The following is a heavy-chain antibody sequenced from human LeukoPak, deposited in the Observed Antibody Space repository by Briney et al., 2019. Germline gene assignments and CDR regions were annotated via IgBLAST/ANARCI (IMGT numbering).Heavy chain of an antibody. Sequence: SETLSLTCTVSGGSISSYYWSWIRQPAGKGLEWIGRIYTSGSTNYNPSLKSRVTMSVDTSKNQFSLKLSSVTAADTAVYYCARVGPEDILAARPDAFDIWGQGTMVTVSS. D-gene: IGHD6-6*01. V-gene: IGHV4-4*07. CDR2: IYTSGST. CDR1: GGSISSYY. J-gene: IGHJ3*02. CDR3: ARVGPEDILAARPDAFDI.